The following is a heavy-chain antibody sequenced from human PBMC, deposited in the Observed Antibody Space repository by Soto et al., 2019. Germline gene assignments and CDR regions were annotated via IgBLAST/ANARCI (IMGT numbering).Heavy chain of an antibody. CDR1: GYTFTSYY. CDR3: ASSPAYGSSWYGNTADLSHGMDV. D-gene: IGHD6-13*01. Sequence: AAVKVSCKASGYTFTSYYIHWVRQAPGQGLEWMGIINPRGGITTYAQKLQRRLTMTGDTSTSTVYMELSSLPSEDTAMYHCASSPAYGSSWYGNTADLSHGMDVWGQGTTVTVSS. V-gene: IGHV1-46*01. J-gene: IGHJ6*02. CDR2: INPRGGIT.